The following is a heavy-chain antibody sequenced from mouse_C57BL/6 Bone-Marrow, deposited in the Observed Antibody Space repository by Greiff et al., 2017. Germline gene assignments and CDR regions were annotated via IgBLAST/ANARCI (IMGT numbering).Heavy chain of an antibody. CDR2: ILPGRGST. CDR3: ARAPITTVVALDY. Sequence: VQLQQSGAELMKPGASVKLSCKATGYTFTGYWIEWVKQRPGHGLEWIGEILPGRGSTNYNEKFKGKATFTADTSSNTAYMQLSSLTTEDSAIYYCARAPITTVVALDYWGQGTTLTVSS. J-gene: IGHJ2*01. D-gene: IGHD1-1*01. CDR1: GYTFTGYW. V-gene: IGHV1-9*01.